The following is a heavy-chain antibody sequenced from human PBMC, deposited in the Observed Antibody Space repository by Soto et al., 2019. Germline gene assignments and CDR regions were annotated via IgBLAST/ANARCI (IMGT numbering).Heavy chain of an antibody. Sequence: QVQLVQSGAEVKKPGSSVKVSCKASGGTFSSYTISWVRQAPGQGLEWMGRIIPILGIANYAQKFQGRVTITADKSTSTDYTELSSLRSEDTAVYYCASAYSGYDSAVFFDYWGQGTLVTVSS. J-gene: IGHJ4*02. V-gene: IGHV1-69*02. D-gene: IGHD5-12*01. CDR2: IIPILGIA. CDR1: GGTFSSYT. CDR3: ASAYSGYDSAVFFDY.